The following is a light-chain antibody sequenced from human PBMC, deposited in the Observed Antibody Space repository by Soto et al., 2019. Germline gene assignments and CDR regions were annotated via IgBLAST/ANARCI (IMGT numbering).Light chain of an antibody. CDR2: DAS. Sequence: EIVLTQSPATLSLSPGERATLSCRASQSVSSYLAWYQQKPGQAPRLLIYDASNRATGIPARFSGSGSGTDLTLTISSLEPEDFAVYYCQQRSNWPSTFGPGTKVDIK. J-gene: IGKJ3*01. CDR3: QQRSNWPST. V-gene: IGKV3-11*01. CDR1: QSVSSY.